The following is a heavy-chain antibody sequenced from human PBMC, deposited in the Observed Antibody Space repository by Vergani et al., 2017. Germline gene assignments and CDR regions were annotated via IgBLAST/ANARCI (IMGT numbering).Heavy chain of an antibody. CDR2: INHSGST. J-gene: IGHJ6*02. Sequence: QVQLPQWGAGLLKPSETLSLTCAVYGGSFSGYYWRWIRQPPGKGLEWIGEINHSGSTNYNPSLKSRVTISVYTSKNQFSLKLSSVTAADTAVYYCARGPTKLERRYYYYFYGMDVWGQGTTVTVSS. D-gene: IGHD1-1*01. CDR3: ARGPTKLERRYYYYFYGMDV. CDR1: GGSFSGYY. V-gene: IGHV4-34*01.